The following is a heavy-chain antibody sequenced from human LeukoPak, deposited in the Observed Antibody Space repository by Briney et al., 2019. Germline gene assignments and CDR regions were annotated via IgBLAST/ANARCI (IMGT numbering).Heavy chain of an antibody. J-gene: IGHJ2*01. CDR2: ISWNSGSI. D-gene: IGHD4-17*01. CDR3: ARTPTDFWYFDL. Sequence: PGRSLRLSCAASGFTFDDYAMHWVRQAPGKGLEWVSRISWNSGSIAYVDSVKGRFTISRDNAKNSLYLQMNSLTAEDTALYYCARTPTDFWYFDLWGRGTLVTVSS. V-gene: IGHV3-9*01. CDR1: GFTFDDYA.